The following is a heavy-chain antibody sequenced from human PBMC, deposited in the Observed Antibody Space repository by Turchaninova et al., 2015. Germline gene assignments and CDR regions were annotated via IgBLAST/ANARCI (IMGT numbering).Heavy chain of an antibody. CDR2: ISWNRGKI. V-gene: IGHV3-9*01. Sequence: EVQLVESGGGLVQPGRSLRLSCAASGFTFDDYAMHWVRQAPGKGREWGSGISWNRGKIGYADFVNGRFTTSSDNVKNSLYLQMNSLRAEDTAFYYCAKDSGSSGWFGAFDNWGQGTLVTVSS. CDR3: AKDSGSSGWFGAFDN. J-gene: IGHJ4*02. D-gene: IGHD6-19*01. CDR1: GFTFDDYA.